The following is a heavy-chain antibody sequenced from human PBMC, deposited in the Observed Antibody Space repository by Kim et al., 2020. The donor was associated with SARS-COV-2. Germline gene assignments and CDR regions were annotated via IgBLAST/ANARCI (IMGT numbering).Heavy chain of an antibody. D-gene: IGHD3-3*01. Sequence: ASVKVSCKASGYTFTGYYMHWVRQAPGQGLEWMGWINPNSGGTNYAQKFQGRVTMTRDTSISTAYMELSRLRSDDTAVYYCARNGPDYDFWSGSELSNWFDPWGQGTLVTVSS. CDR1: GYTFTGYY. V-gene: IGHV1-2*02. CDR2: INPNSGGT. CDR3: ARNGPDYDFWSGSELSNWFDP. J-gene: IGHJ5*02.